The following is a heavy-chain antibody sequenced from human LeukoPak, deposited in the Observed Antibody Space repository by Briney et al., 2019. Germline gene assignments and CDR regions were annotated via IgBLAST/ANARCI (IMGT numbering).Heavy chain of an antibody. J-gene: IGHJ4*02. Sequence: PGGSLRLSCVASGFPFYSYGMIWVRQAPGKGLEWISFMRESGSGSTRYYADSVKGRFTISRDNSKNTVYLQMNSLTAEDTAVYFCAKDGWDYWGRGTLVTVSS. CDR2: MRESGSGSTR. CDR3: AKDGWDY. D-gene: IGHD2-2*03. CDR1: GFPFYSYG. V-gene: IGHV3-23*01.